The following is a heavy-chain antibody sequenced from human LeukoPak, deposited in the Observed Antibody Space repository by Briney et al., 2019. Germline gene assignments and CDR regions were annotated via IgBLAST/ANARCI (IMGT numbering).Heavy chain of an antibody. V-gene: IGHV1-69*13. CDR2: ITPMFGTA. Sequence: SVKVSCKASGGTFSRYTISWVRQSPGQGLEWMGGITPMFGTAKYAQKFQGRVTITADESTSTAYMELISLRSEDTAVYYCARDSSDFRSLIPHWGQGTLVIVSS. D-gene: IGHD3-3*01. J-gene: IGHJ1*01. CDR3: ARDSSDFRSLIPH. CDR1: GGTFSRYT.